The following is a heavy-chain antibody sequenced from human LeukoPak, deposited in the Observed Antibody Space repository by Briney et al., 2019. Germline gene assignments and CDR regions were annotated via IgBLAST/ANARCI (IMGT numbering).Heavy chain of an antibody. D-gene: IGHD4-23*01. J-gene: IGHJ3*02. CDR3: ARQDLRWNAFDI. CDR1: GYSISSGYY. Sequence: SETLSLTCTVSGYSISSGYYWGWIRQPPGKGLEWIRSIYYTGNTYDNPSLESRVTISVDTSKNQFSLNLTSVTAADTAVYYCARQDLRWNAFDIWGQGTMVTVSS. V-gene: IGHV4-38-2*02. CDR2: IYYTGNT.